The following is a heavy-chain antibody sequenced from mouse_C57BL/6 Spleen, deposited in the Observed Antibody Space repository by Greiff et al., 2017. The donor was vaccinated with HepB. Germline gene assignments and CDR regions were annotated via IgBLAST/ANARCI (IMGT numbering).Heavy chain of an antibody. J-gene: IGHJ2*01. V-gene: IGHV1-76*01. CDR3: ARDRPYYFDY. D-gene: IGHD3-2*01. CDR1: GYTFTDYY. Sequence: QVQLQQSGAELVRPGASVKLSCKASGYTFTDYYINWVKQRPGQGLEWIARIYPGSGNTYYNEKFKGKATLTAEKSSSTAYMQLSSLTSEDSAVYFCARDRPYYFDYWGQGTTLTVSS. CDR2: IYPGSGNT.